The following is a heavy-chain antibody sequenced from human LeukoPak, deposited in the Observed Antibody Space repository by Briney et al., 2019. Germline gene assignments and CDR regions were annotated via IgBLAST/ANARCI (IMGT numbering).Heavy chain of an antibody. D-gene: IGHD3-10*01. CDR3: ARALLSHFDAFDI. V-gene: IGHV3-53*01. CDR1: GFTVSSNY. CDR2: IYSGGST. Sequence: GGSLRLSCAASGFTVSSNYMSWVRQAPGKGLEWVSVIYSGGSTYYAGSVKGRFTISRDNSKNTLYLQMNSLRAEDTAVYYCARALLSHFDAFDIWGQGTMVTVSS. J-gene: IGHJ3*02.